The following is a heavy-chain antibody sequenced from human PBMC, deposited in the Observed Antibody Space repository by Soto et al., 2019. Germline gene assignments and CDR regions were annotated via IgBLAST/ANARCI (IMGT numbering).Heavy chain of an antibody. J-gene: IGHJ4*02. CDR1: GGTFSSYA. V-gene: IGHV1-69*06. D-gene: IGHD1-26*01. CDR2: IIPIFGTA. Sequence: QVQLVQSGAEVKKPGSSVKVSCKASGGTFSSYAISWVRQAPGQGLEWMGGIIPIFGTANYAQKFQGRVTITADKSTITDYRELSSLRSEDTAVYYCSRDVGGSYHEKFDYWGQGTLVTVSS. CDR3: SRDVGGSYHEKFDY.